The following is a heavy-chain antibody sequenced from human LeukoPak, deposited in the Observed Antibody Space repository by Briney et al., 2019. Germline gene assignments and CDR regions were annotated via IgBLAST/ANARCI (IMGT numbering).Heavy chain of an antibody. CDR3: ARPSSGYYYVEAFDI. V-gene: IGHV4-59*08. J-gene: IGHJ3*02. CDR2: IYYSGST. CDR1: GGSISSYY. Sequence: SETLSLTCAVSGGSISSYYWSWIRQPPWKGLEWIGYIYYSGSTNYNPSLKSRVTISVDTSKNQFSLKLSSVTAADTAVYYCARPSSGYYYVEAFDIWGQGTMVTVSS. D-gene: IGHD3-22*01.